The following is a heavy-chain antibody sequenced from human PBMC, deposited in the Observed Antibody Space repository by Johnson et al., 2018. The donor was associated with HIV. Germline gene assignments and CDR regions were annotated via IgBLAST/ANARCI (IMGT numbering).Heavy chain of an antibody. V-gene: IGHV3-20*04. CDR2: INWNGANS. D-gene: IGHD2-21*02. CDR3: VRVGYYCGDDCHSGVDAFDI. J-gene: IGHJ3*02. Sequence: VQLVESGGGVVRPGGSLRLSCAASGFTFEDYGMSWVRQAPGKGLEWVSDINWNGANSVYADSVKGRFTISRDNAKNSLYLHMNSLRVEDTALYYCVRVGYYCGDDCHSGVDAFDIWGQGTVVTVSS. CDR1: GFTFEDYG.